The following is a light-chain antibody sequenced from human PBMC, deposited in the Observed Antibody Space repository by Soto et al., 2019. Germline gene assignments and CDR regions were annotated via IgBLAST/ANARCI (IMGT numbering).Light chain of an antibody. CDR3: QQYGSSEWT. Sequence: EIVMTQSPATLSVSPGERATLSCRASQSVSSNLAWYXXXXXXXXXXXXXXXXXXDXGIXERFSASGYATELNLTISRLEPEDVAVYHCQQYGSSEWTFGHGTNLDIK. CDR1: QSVSSN. CDR2: XXX. J-gene: IGKJ1*01. V-gene: IGKV3-20*01.